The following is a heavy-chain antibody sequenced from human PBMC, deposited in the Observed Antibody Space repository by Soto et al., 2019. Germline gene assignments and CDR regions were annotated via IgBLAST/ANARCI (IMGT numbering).Heavy chain of an antibody. D-gene: IGHD5-18*01. J-gene: IGHJ6*03. CDR2: IKSDGTT. Sequence: EVQLLESGGGLAQPGGSLRLSCAASGFNINNYAMNWVRQAPGEGLEWVSGIKSDGTTYYVDSVKGRCTISRDDSKNTLFLQMNSLRAEDTALYYCAKTSVGYRIYYMDVWGKGTTVTVSS. V-gene: IGHV3-23*01. CDR3: AKTSVGYRIYYMDV. CDR1: GFNINNYA.